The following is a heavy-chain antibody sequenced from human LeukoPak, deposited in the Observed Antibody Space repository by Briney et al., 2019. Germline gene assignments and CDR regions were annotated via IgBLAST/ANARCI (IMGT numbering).Heavy chain of an antibody. J-gene: IGHJ3*02. CDR1: GFTFSSYH. CDR3: ARGGWELRNDAFDI. D-gene: IGHD1-26*01. Sequence: GGSLRLSCAASGFTFSSYHINWVRQAPGKGLEWVSSISSNSDYIYYADSVKGRFTISRDNAKNSLYLQMNSLRAEDTAVYYCARGGWELRNDAFDIWGQGTMVTVSS. V-gene: IGHV3-21*01. CDR2: ISSNSDYI.